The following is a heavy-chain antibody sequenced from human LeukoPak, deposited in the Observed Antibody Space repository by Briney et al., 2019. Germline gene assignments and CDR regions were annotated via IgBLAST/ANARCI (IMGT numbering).Heavy chain of an antibody. D-gene: IGHD3-10*01. CDR1: GGSISSSNW. V-gene: IGHV4-4*02. J-gene: IGHJ4*02. CDR3: ARASTPAVPGESVYFDY. Sequence: PSGTLSLTCAVSGGSISSSNWWSWVRQPPGQGLEWIGEIYHSGNTNYNPSLKSRVTISVHKSKNQFSLKLSSVTAAATAVYYCARASTPAVPGESVYFDYWGQGTLVTVSS. CDR2: IYHSGNT.